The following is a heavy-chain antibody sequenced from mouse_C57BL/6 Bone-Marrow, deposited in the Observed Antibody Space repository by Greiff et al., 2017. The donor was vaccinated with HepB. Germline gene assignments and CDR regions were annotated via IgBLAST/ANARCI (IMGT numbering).Heavy chain of an antibody. D-gene: IGHD1-1*01. CDR3: ARDGSSPDY. J-gene: IGHJ2*01. CDR2: IHPNSGST. V-gene: IGHV1-64*01. Sequence: QVQLQQPGAELVKPGASVKLSCKASGYTFTSYWMHWVKQRPGQGLEWIGMIHPNSGSTNYNEKFKIKATLTVDKSSSTAYMQLSSLTSEDSAVYYCARDGSSPDYWGQGTTLTVSS. CDR1: GYTFTSYW.